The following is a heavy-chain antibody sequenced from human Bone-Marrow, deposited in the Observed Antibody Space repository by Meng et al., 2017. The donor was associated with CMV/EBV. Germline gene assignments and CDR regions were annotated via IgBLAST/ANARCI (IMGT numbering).Heavy chain of an antibody. D-gene: IGHD3-22*01. CDR3: ARARYHYYDTLSDAFDN. CDR2: ISSSSSYI. Sequence: GGSLRLSCAASGFTFSSYSMNWVRQAPGKGLEWVSSISSSSSYIYYADSVKGRFTISRDNAKNSLYLQMNSLRAEDTAVYYCARARYHYYDTLSDAFDNWGQGSMVTV. V-gene: IGHV3-21*01. CDR1: GFTFSSYS. J-gene: IGHJ3*02.